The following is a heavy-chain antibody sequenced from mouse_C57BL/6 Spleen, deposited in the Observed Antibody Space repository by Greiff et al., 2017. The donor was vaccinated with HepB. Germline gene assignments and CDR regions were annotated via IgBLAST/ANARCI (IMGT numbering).Heavy chain of an antibody. CDR3: ARGDYGNYMGAMDY. D-gene: IGHD2-1*01. V-gene: IGHV1-52*01. Sequence: VQLQQPGAELVRPGSSVKLSCKASGYTFTSYWMHWVKQRPIQGLEWIGNIDPSDSETHYNQKFKDKATLTVDKSSSTAYMQLSSLTSEDSAVYYCARGDYGNYMGAMDYWGQGTSVTVSS. CDR1: GYTFTSYW. CDR2: IDPSDSET. J-gene: IGHJ4*01.